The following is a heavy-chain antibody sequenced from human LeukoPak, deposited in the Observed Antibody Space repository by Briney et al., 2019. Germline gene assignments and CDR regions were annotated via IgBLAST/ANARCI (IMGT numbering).Heavy chain of an antibody. J-gene: IGHJ5*02. V-gene: IGHV3-53*01. Sequence: GGSLRLSCADSGFTVSSNYMSWVRQAPGKGLEWVSVIYSGGFTYYADSVKGRFTISRDNSKNTLYLQMNNLRAKDTAVYYCARAPYYYDSSGYPEGSWGQGTLVTVSS. CDR1: GFTVSSNY. D-gene: IGHD3-22*01. CDR2: IYSGGFT. CDR3: ARAPYYYDSSGYPEGS.